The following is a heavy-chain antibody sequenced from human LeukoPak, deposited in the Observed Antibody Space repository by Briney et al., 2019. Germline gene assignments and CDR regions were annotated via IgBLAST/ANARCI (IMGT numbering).Heavy chain of an antibody. CDR3: ATQNTGRASHI. Sequence: SETLSLTCAVYGGSFSGYYWSWIRQPPGKGLEWIGEINHSGSTNYNPSLKSRVTISVDTSKNQFSLKLSSVTAADTALYFCATQNTGRASHIWGQGTMVTVSS. CDR1: GGSFSGYY. D-gene: IGHD1-14*01. J-gene: IGHJ3*02. CDR2: INHSGST. V-gene: IGHV4-34*01.